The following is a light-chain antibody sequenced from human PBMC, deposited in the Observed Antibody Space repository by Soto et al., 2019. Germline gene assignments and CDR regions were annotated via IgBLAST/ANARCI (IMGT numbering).Light chain of an antibody. Sequence: QSVLTQPPSVSAAPGQKVTISCSGSKSNIGNNYVSWYQQLPGKAPKLVIYDNINRPSGIPDRFSGSKSGTSATLGITGLQTGDDADYYCGTWDSSLSVVVFGTGTKLTVL. J-gene: IGLJ1*01. V-gene: IGLV1-51*01. CDR3: GTWDSSLSVVV. CDR1: KSNIGNNY. CDR2: DNI.